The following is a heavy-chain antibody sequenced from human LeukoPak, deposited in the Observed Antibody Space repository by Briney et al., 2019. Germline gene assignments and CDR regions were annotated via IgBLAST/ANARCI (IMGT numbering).Heavy chain of an antibody. V-gene: IGHV3-30*18. Sequence: PGGSLRLSCAASGFSFSTYGMHWVRQAPGKGLEWLAVTSHDEKTKFYADSIKGRFTISRDNSKNTLYLQMNGLRTEDTAVYYCAKWGDYYENSGPDFDYWGQGTLVTVPS. D-gene: IGHD3-22*01. J-gene: IGHJ4*02. CDR3: AKWGDYYENSGPDFDY. CDR2: TSHDEKTK. CDR1: GFSFSTYG.